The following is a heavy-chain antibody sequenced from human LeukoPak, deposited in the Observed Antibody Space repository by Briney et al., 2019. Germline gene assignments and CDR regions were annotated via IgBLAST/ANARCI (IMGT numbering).Heavy chain of an antibody. V-gene: IGHV4-34*01. CDR3: ASRVLASSDFDY. J-gene: IGHJ4*02. Sequence: SETLSLTCAVYGDSLSKYCWSWIRQPPGKGLEWIGEINDSGSTNYNPSLKSRVTISVDTSKNQFSLKLSSVTAADTAVYYCASRVLASSDFDYWGQGTLVTVSS. CDR2: INDSGST. D-gene: IGHD2-8*02. CDR1: GDSLSKYC.